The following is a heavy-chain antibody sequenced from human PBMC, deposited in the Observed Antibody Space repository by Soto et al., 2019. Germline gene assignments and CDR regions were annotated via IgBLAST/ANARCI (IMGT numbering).Heavy chain of an antibody. J-gene: IGHJ6*02. CDR3: AKDLCPARDSLYSLDV. CDR1: GFTFSTFA. V-gene: IGHV3-23*01. Sequence: GGSLRLSCAASGFTFSTFAMTWVRQAPGKGLEWVSAITASGATTYYADSVKGRFTISRDNSQNTLYLQANSLRPEDTALYYCAKDLCPARDSLYSLDVWGQGTTVTVSS. CDR2: ITASGATT. D-gene: IGHD3-22*01.